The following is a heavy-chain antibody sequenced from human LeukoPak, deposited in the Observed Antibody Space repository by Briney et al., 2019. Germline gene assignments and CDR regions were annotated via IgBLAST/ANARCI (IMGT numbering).Heavy chain of an antibody. CDR3: ARDRSVGVLPAPPFDF. CDR1: GGSISSSNW. J-gene: IGHJ4*02. D-gene: IGHD6-6*01. Sequence: SETLSLTCAVSGGSISSSNWWSWIRQPPGKGLEWIGEIYHSGSTNYNPSLKSRVTISVDKSKTQFSLKLSSVTAADTAVYYCARDRSVGVLPAPPFDFWGQGTLVTVSS. V-gene: IGHV4-4*02. CDR2: IYHSGST.